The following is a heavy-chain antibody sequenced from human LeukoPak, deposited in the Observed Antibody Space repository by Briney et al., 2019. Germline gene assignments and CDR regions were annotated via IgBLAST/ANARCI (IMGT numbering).Heavy chain of an antibody. J-gene: IGHJ6*03. CDR3: ARGCGTAMDSWGYYYYMDL. D-gene: IGHD5-18*01. V-gene: IGHV1-69*05. CDR1: GGTFSSYA. CDR2: IIPIFGTA. Sequence: SVKVSCKASGGTFSSYAISWVRQAPGQGLGWMGEIIPIFGTANYAQKFQGRVTITTDESTSTAYMELSSLRSEDTAVYYCARGCGTAMDSWGYYYYMDLWGKGTTVTVSS.